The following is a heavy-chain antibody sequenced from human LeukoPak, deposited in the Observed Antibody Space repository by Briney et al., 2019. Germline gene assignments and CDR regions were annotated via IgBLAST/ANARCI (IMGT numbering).Heavy chain of an antibody. CDR1: GFIFGDYA. CDR2: IKQDGSEK. V-gene: IGHV3-7*01. Sequence: EGSLRLSCTVSGFIFGDYAMSWVRQAPGKGLEWVANIKQDGSEKYYVDSVKGRFTISRDNAKNSLYLQMNSLRAEDTAVYYCARGKGSYSSSWYPFYYYYYGMDVWGQGTTVTVSS. CDR3: ARGKGSYSSSWYPFYYYYYGMDV. J-gene: IGHJ6*02. D-gene: IGHD6-13*01.